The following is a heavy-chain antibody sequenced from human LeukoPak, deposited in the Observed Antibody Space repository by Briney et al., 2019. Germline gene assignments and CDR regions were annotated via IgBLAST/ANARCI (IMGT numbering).Heavy chain of an antibody. Sequence: GGSLRLSCAASGFTFDDYAMFWVRQAPGKGLEWVSGISWNSKNIGYAASVKGRFTISRDNAKNSLYLQMNSLRAEDTAFYYCAKGNRDSSGFYYYYDMDVWGQGTTVTVSS. CDR3: AKGNRDSSGFYYYYDMDV. D-gene: IGHD3-22*01. CDR1: GFTFDDYA. CDR2: ISWNSKNI. V-gene: IGHV3-9*01. J-gene: IGHJ6*02.